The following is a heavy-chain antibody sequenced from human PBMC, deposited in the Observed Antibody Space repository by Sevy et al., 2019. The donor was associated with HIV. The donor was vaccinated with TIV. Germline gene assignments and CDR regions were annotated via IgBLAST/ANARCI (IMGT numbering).Heavy chain of an antibody. V-gene: IGHV3-7*03. Sequence: GGSLRLSCAVSGFTFRSYWMSWVRQAPGKGLEWVAHIKVDGSEKYHVYSVKGRFTISRDNAKNSLFLQMNSLRVDDTAVYYCARDCSSTSCLWGLDVWGQGTAVTVSS. J-gene: IGHJ6*02. CDR3: ARDCSSTSCLWGLDV. D-gene: IGHD2-2*01. CDR1: GFTFRSYW. CDR2: IKVDGSEK.